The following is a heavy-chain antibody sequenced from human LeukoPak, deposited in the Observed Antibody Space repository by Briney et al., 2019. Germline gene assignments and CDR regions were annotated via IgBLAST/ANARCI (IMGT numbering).Heavy chain of an antibody. Sequence: GASVNVSCKASGGTFSSYAISWVRQAPGQGLEWMGRIIPILGIANYAQKFQGRVTITADKSTSTAYMELSSLRSEDTAVYYCARDEGEYGMDVWGQGTTVTVSS. CDR2: IIPILGIA. J-gene: IGHJ6*02. CDR3: ARDEGEYGMDV. CDR1: GGTFSSYA. V-gene: IGHV1-69*04. D-gene: IGHD3-16*01.